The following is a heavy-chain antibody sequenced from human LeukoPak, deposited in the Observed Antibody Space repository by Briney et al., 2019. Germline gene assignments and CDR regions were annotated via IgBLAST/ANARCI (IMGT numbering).Heavy chain of an antibody. CDR3: ARRGDYGGYYFDY. CDR1: GGTFSSYA. Sequence: SVKVSCKASGGTFSSYAISWVRQAPGQGLEWMGGIIPIFGTANYAQKFQGRVTITADESTSPAYMELRSLRSDDTAVYYCARRGDYGGYYFDYWGQGTLVTVSS. V-gene: IGHV1-69*13. J-gene: IGHJ4*02. D-gene: IGHD4-17*01. CDR2: IIPIFGTA.